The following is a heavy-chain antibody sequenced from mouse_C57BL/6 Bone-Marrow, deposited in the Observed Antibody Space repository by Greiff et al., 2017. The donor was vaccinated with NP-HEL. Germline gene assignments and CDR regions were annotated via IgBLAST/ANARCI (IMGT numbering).Heavy chain of an antibody. V-gene: IGHV5-4*01. CDR3: AREGGSNYWYFDV. CDR2: ISDGGSYT. CDR1: GFTFSSYA. Sequence: EVKLVESGGGLVKPGGSLKLSCAASGFTFSSYAMSWVRQTPEKRLEWVATISDGGSYTYYPDNVKGRFTISRDNAKNNLYLQMSHLKSEDTAMYYCAREGGSNYWYFDVWGTGTTVTVSS. J-gene: IGHJ1*03. D-gene: IGHD2-5*01.